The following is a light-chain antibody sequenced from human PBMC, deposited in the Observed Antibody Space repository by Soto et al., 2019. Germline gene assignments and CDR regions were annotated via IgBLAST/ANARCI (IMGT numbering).Light chain of an antibody. V-gene: IGLV3-25*03. CDR3: QSADKSGTYV. J-gene: IGLJ1*01. CDR2: KNS. Sequence: SYELTQPSSVSVSPGQMARITCSGDALPKQYAYWYQQKPGQAPVLVIYKNSERPSGIPERFSGSSSGTTVTLTISGVQAEDEADYYCQSADKSGTYVFGTGTKVTVL. CDR1: ALPKQY.